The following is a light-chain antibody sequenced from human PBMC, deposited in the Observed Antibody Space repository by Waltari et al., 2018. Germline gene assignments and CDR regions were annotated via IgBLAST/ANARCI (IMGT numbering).Light chain of an antibody. CDR2: DVS. CDR3: SSYTANSLVL. J-gene: IGLJ2*01. Sequence: QSALTQPASVSGSPGQSVTISCTGPSSDVGGSEFVSWYQQHPGKAPKLLIYDVSNRPSGVSNRFAGSRSGNTASLTISDLQTDDEADYFCSSYTANSLVLFGGGTQVTVL. CDR1: SSDVGGSEF. V-gene: IGLV2-14*03.